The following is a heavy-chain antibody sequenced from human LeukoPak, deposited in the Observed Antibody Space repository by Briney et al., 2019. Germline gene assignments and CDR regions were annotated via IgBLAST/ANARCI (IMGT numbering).Heavy chain of an antibody. CDR1: GFTFSSYW. CDR2: IKQDGSEK. CDR3: AREYYDNQFDY. V-gene: IGHV3-7*01. D-gene: IGHD3-22*01. Sequence: PGGPLRLSCAASGFTFSSYWMSWVRQAPGKGLEWVANIKQDGSEKYYVDSVKGRFTISRDNAKNSLYLQMNSLRAEDTAVYYCAREYYDNQFDYWGQGTLVTVSS. J-gene: IGHJ4*02.